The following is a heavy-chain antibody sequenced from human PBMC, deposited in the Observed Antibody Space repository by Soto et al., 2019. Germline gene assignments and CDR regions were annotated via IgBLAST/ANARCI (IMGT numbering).Heavy chain of an antibody. V-gene: IGHV1-2*04. J-gene: IGHJ4*02. D-gene: IGHD3-22*01. CDR1: GYTLTGYY. CDR2: INPNSGGT. CDR3: ARAALGYYYDSSGEGLDY. Sequence: QVQLVQSGAEVKKPGASVKVSCKASGYTLTGYYMHWVRQAPGQGLEWMGWINPNSGGTNYAQKFQGWVTMTRDTSISTAYMELSRLRSDDTAVYYCARAALGYYYDSSGEGLDYWGQGTLVTVSS.